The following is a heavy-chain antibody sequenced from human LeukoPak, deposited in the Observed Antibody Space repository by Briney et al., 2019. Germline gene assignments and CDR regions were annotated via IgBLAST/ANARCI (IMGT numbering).Heavy chain of an antibody. Sequence: PSETLSLTCTVSSGSISTYYWSWIRQPPGKGLEWIGYIYYSETTKYNPSLKSRVTISVDTSKNQFSLKLSSVTAADTAVYYCARALYFGSGSPYYYMDVWGKGTTVIISS. V-gene: IGHV4-59*01. CDR1: SGSISTYY. D-gene: IGHD3-10*01. CDR3: ARALYFGSGSPYYYMDV. J-gene: IGHJ6*03. CDR2: IYYSETT.